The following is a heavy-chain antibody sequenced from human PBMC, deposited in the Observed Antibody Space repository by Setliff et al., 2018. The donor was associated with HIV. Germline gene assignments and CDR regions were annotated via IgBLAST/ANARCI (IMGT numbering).Heavy chain of an antibody. CDR3: ARGWDYGVRKPED. CDR1: GGTFSSYG. J-gene: IGHJ4*02. CDR2: ISAYSGET. Sequence: GASVKVSCKASGGTFSSYGITWVRQAPGQGLEWMGWISAYSGETFSTLKFRDRVTLTTDTSTNTAHMELRSLTYGDTAVYFCARGWDYGVRKPEDWGQGTLVTRLL. D-gene: IGHD3-10*01. V-gene: IGHV1-18*01.